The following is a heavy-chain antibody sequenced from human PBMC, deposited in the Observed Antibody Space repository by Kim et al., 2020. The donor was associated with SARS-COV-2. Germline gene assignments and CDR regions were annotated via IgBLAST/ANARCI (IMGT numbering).Heavy chain of an antibody. V-gene: IGHV4-39*02. J-gene: IGHJ3*02. CDR3: ARGDSSGLWAFDI. D-gene: IGHD3-22*01. Sequence: YSDPPLNRRVTISVDTSRDHFSLTLNSVTAADTAVYYCARGDSSGLWAFDIWGQGTMVTVSS.